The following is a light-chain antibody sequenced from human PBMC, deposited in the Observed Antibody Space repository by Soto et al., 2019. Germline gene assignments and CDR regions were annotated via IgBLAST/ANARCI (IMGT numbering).Light chain of an antibody. CDR3: QHYDSLPIT. CDR1: QSVSSSY. Sequence: PATLSLSPGERATLSCRASQSVSSSYLAWYQQKPGQAPRLLIYGASSRATGIPDRFSGSGSGTDFTLTISRLEPEDFAVFYCQHYDSLPITFGQGTRLEIK. J-gene: IGKJ5*01. V-gene: IGKV3-20*01. CDR2: GAS.